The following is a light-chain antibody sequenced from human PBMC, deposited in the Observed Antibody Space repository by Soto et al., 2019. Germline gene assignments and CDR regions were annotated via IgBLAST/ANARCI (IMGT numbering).Light chain of an antibody. CDR1: SSDVGAYNY. Sequence: QSALTQPASVSGSPGQSITISCTGTSSDVGAYNYVSWYQQYPGKAPKVIIFEVRKRPPGVSNRFSGSKSGDTASLTISGLQAGDEADYYCSSYRSSTTFVFGTGTKVTVL. V-gene: IGLV2-14*01. CDR2: EVR. J-gene: IGLJ1*01. CDR3: SSYRSSTTFV.